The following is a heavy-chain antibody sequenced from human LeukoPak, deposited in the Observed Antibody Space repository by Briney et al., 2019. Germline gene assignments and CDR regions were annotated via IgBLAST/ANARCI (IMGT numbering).Heavy chain of an antibody. CDR1: GYTFTDYY. J-gene: IGHJ5*02. V-gene: IGHV1-69-2*01. D-gene: IGHD4-17*01. CDR3: ERDKYGDYVGYNWFDP. CDR2: VDPEDGET. Sequence: ASVKISCKVSGYTFTDYYMHWVQQAPGKGLEWMGLVDPEDGETIYAEKFQGRVTITADTSTDTAYMELSSLRAEDTAVYYCERDKYGDYVGYNWFDPWGQGTLVTVSS.